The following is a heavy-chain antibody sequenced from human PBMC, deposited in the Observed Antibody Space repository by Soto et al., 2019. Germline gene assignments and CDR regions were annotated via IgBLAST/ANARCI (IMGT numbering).Heavy chain of an antibody. CDR3: ARGSVAVAVIDAFGI. D-gene: IGHD6-19*01. CDR1: GFTFSSYG. CDR2: IWYDGSNK. Sequence: GSLRLSCAASGFTFSSYGMHWVRQAPGKGLEWVAVIWYDGSNKYYADSVKGRFTISRDNSKNTLYLQMNSLRAEDTAVYYCARGSVAVAVIDAFGIWGQGTMVTVSS. J-gene: IGHJ3*02. V-gene: IGHV3-33*01.